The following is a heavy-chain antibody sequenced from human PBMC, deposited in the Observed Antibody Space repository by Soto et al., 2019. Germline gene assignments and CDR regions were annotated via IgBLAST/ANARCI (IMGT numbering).Heavy chain of an antibody. CDR2: IYYSGTT. Sequence: SETLSLTCTVSGDSISSSSYYWGWIRQPPGKGLEWIGDIYYSGTTHYNPSLKSRVTISIDTSKNQFPLHLRSVTAADTAVYYCARLKCAFVITTHNCFDPWGQGTPVTVSS. CDR1: GDSISSSSYY. CDR3: ARLKCAFVITTHNCFDP. J-gene: IGHJ5*02. D-gene: IGHD3-22*01. V-gene: IGHV4-39*01.